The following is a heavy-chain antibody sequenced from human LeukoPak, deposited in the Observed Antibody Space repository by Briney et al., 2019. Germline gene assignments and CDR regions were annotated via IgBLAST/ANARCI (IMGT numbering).Heavy chain of an antibody. CDR1: GGSFSDYY. D-gene: IGHD3-9*01. Sequence: SETLSLTCAVYGGSFSDYYWSWIRQPPGKGLEWIGEINHSGSTNYNPSLKSRVTISVDTSKNQFSLKLSSVTAADTAVYYCARCRYFDWLLSHNWFDPWGQGTLVTVSS. J-gene: IGHJ5*02. V-gene: IGHV4-34*01. CDR2: INHSGST. CDR3: ARCRYFDWLLSHNWFDP.